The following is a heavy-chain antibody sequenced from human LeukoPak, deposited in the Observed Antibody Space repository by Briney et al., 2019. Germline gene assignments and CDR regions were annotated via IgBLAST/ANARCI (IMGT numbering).Heavy chain of an antibody. CDR1: GYTFTSYY. J-gene: IGHJ4*02. D-gene: IGHD1-26*01. Sequence: ASVKVSCKSFGYTFTSYYMHWVRQAPGQGLEWMGIINPSGGSTSYAQKFQGRVTMTRDMSTSTVYMELSSLRSEDTAVYYCARDSPSGATADYFDYWGQGTLVTVSS. CDR3: ARDSPSGATADYFDY. V-gene: IGHV1-46*01. CDR2: INPSGGST.